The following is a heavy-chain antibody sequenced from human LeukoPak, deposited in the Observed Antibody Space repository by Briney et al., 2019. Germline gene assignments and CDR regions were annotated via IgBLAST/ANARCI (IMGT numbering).Heavy chain of an antibody. Sequence: PSETLSLTCAVYGGSFSGYYWSWIRQPPGKGLEWIGEINHSGSTNYNPSLKSRVTISVDKSKNQFSLKLSSVTAADTAVYYCAREAAAQNYYFDYWGQGTLVTVSS. CDR1: GGSFSGYY. J-gene: IGHJ4*02. D-gene: IGHD6-13*01. CDR3: AREAAAQNYYFDY. V-gene: IGHV4-34*01. CDR2: INHSGST.